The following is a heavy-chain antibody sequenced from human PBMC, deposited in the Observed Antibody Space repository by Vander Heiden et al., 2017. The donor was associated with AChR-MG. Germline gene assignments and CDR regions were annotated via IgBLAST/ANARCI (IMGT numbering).Heavy chain of an antibody. V-gene: IGHV3-33*01. CDR3: ARGWDIVVVPAAPPSYYYMDV. Sequence: QVQLVESGGGVVQPGRSLRLSCAASGFTFSSYGMHWVRQAPGKGLEWVAGIWYDGSNKYYADSVKGRFTISRDNSKNTLYLQMNSLRAEDTAVYYCARGWDIVVVPAAPPSYYYMDVWGKGTTVTVSS. CDR1: GFTFSSYG. J-gene: IGHJ6*03. D-gene: IGHD2-2*01. CDR2: IWYDGSNK.